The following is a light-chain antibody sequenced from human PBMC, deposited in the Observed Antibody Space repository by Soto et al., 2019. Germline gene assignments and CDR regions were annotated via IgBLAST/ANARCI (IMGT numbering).Light chain of an antibody. V-gene: IGKV1-39*01. CDR2: AAS. Sequence: DIQGTQSPSSLSASVGDTITITCRARENIRSYLNWYVHKPGKSPKLLIYAASTLHSGVHSRFSGSGSGTHFTLTISSLQPEDCATYFCQQSYNSPPTCGRGTRVEI. J-gene: IGKJ1*01. CDR1: ENIRSY. CDR3: QQSYNSPPT.